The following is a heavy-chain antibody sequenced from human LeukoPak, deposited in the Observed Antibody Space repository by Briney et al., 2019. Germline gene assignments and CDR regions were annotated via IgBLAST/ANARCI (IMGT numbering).Heavy chain of an antibody. CDR2: IYTSGST. J-gene: IGHJ6*04. Sequence: SQTLSLTCTVSGGSISSGSYYWSWIRQPAGKGLEWIGRIYTSGSTNYNPSLKSRVPISVDTSKNQFSLKLSSVTAADTAVYYCARENDILTGYYYYYYGMDVWGKGTTVTVSS. V-gene: IGHV4-61*02. CDR1: GGSISSGSYY. D-gene: IGHD3-9*01. CDR3: ARENDILTGYYYYYYGMDV.